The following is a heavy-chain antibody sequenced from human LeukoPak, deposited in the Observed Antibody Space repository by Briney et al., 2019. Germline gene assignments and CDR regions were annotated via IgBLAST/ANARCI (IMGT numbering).Heavy chain of an antibody. V-gene: IGHV4-38-2*01. CDR1: GYSISSGYY. Sequence: SETLSLTCAVSGYSISSGYYWGWIRQPPGKGLEWIGSIYHSGSTYYNPPLKSRVTISVDTSKNQFSLKLSSVTAADTAVYYCARQIVVVPRVAFDIWGQGTMVTVSS. CDR3: ARQIVVVPRVAFDI. D-gene: IGHD2-2*01. CDR2: IYHSGST. J-gene: IGHJ3*02.